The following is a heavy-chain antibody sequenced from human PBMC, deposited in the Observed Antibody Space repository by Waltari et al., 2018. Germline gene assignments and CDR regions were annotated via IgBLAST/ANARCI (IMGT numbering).Heavy chain of an antibody. CDR1: GGSFSGYY. CDR3: ARVLVVAATPWGMDV. Sequence: QVQLQQWGAGLLKPSETLSLTCAVYGGSFSGYYWSWIRQPPGKGLEWIGEINHSGSTHYNPSLKSRVTISVDTSKNQFSLKLSSVTAADTAVYYCARVLVVAATPWGMDVWGQGTTVTVSS. J-gene: IGHJ6*02. CDR2: INHSGST. D-gene: IGHD2-15*01. V-gene: IGHV4-34*01.